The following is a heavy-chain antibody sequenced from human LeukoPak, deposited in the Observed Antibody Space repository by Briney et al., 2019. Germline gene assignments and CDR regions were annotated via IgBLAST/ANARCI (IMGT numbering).Heavy chain of an antibody. D-gene: IGHD3-10*01. V-gene: IGHV3-7*01. Sequence: GGSLRLSCEASGFTFSNYWMSWVRQAPGKRLEWVANIKGDGSEIYYVDSVKGRFTISRDNDKNSLYLQMNNLRAEDTAVYYCARDGCSFDYWGQGALVTVSS. CDR2: IKGDGSEI. CDR3: ARDGCSFDY. J-gene: IGHJ4*02. CDR1: GFTFSNYW.